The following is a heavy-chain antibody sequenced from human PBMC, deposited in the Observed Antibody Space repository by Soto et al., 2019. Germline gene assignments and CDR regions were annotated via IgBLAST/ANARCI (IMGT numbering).Heavy chain of an antibody. V-gene: IGHV3-48*03. Sequence: GGSLRLACAASGLTYSSYEMNWVRQAPGKGLECVSYISSGGGTTYYADSVKGRFTISRDNAKNSLYLQMNSLRAEDTALYYCASKYGSGCPVYWGQGTLVIVCS. D-gene: IGHD3-10*01. CDR3: ASKYGSGCPVY. J-gene: IGHJ4*02. CDR2: ISSGGGTT. CDR1: GLTYSSYE.